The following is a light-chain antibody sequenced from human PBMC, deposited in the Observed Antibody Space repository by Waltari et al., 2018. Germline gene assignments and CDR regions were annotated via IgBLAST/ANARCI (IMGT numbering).Light chain of an antibody. CDR3: FACRGGNTLV. V-gene: IGLV2-14*03. CDR2: DVM. Sequence: QSALTQPASVSGSPGQSITISCTGPSNDVGAYDFVSWYRQYPGEAPKLMIYDVMNRPSGVSDRFSGSKSANTASLTISGLQADDEGDYYCFACRGGNTLVFGGGTKVTVL. J-gene: IGLJ2*01. CDR1: SNDVGAYDF.